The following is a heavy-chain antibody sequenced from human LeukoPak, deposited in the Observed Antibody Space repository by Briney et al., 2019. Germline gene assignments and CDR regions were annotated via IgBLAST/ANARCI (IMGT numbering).Heavy chain of an antibody. CDR1: GFTFRNYG. D-gene: IGHD3-16*01. Sequence: GGSLRLSCAASGFTFRNYGMHWVRQAPGKGLEWVAVIWYDGSNKYYGDSVKGRFTISRDNSKSTMYLQMNSVTAEDTAVYYCARGLLDRSAYFEDWGQGPLVTVSS. J-gene: IGHJ4*02. CDR2: IWYDGSNK. CDR3: ARGLLDRSAYFED. V-gene: IGHV3-33*01.